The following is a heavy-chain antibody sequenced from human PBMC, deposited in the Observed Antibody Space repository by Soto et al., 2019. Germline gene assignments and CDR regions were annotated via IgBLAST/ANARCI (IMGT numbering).Heavy chain of an antibody. D-gene: IGHD3-10*01. CDR2: IWYDATNE. J-gene: IGHJ5*02. CDR3: ARVADSGLLKFGNLDH. V-gene: IGHV3-33*01. CDR1: EFIFKSYG. Sequence: QVELVESGGGVVQPGRSLRLSCAASEFIFKSYGMHWVRQAPGKGLEWVAFIWYDATNEFYADSVRGRFTISRDNSKNTLSLQMNSLRAEDTAVYYCARVADSGLLKFGNLDHWGQGTLVTVSS.